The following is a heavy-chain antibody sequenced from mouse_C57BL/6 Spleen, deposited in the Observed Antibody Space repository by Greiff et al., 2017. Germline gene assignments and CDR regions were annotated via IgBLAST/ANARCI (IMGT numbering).Heavy chain of an antibody. CDR1: GYAFSSSW. CDR3: ARSNVIIDY. V-gene: IGHV1-82*01. J-gene: IGHJ2*01. Sequence: VKLQASGPELVKPGASVKISCKASGYAFSSSWMNWVKQRPGKGLEWIGRIYPGDGDTNYNGKFKGKATLTADKSSSTAYMQLSSLTSEDSAVYFCARSNVIIDYWGQGTTLTVSS. CDR2: IYPGDGDT.